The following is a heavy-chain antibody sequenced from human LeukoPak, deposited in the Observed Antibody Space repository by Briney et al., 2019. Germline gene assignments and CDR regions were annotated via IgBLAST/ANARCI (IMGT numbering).Heavy chain of an antibody. Sequence: GGPLRLSCAASGFTFSTNWMHWVRQAPGKGLVWVSRINTDGSSTTYADSVKGRFTISRDNAKNTLYLQMNSLRAEDTAVYYCVRSLNGDRDYWGQGTLVTVSS. D-gene: IGHD7-27*01. J-gene: IGHJ4*02. CDR1: GFTFSTNW. CDR2: INTDGSST. V-gene: IGHV3-74*01. CDR3: VRSLNGDRDY.